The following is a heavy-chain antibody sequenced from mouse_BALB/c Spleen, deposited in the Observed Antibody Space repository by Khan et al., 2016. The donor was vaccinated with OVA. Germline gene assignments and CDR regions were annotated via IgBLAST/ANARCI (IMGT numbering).Heavy chain of an antibody. Sequence: VQLQESGPGLVAPSQSLSITCTVSGFSLTGYGVNWVRQPPGKGLEWLGMIWGDGSTDYNSALKSRLSISKDKSKSQVFLKMNSLQTDDTARYYCAREIYYDYAYYYAMDYWGQGTSVTVSS. CDR3: AREIYYDYAYYYAMDY. CDR2: IWGDGST. D-gene: IGHD2-4*01. V-gene: IGHV2-6-7*01. CDR1: GFSLTGYG. J-gene: IGHJ4*01.